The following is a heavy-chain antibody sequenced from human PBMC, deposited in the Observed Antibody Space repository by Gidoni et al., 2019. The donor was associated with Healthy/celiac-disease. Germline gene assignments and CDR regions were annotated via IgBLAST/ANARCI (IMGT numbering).Heavy chain of an antibody. V-gene: IGHV3-49*03. CDR2: IRSKAYGGTT. CDR3: TRDRGGEQWLVHVPFDY. CDR1: GFTVGYYA. J-gene: IGHJ4*02. Sequence: EVQLVESGGGVVQPGRSLRLSCTAAGFTVGYYAMRWFRQAPGKGLGWVCFIRSKAYGGTTEYSASVKGRFTISRDYSKSIAYLQMNSLKTEDTAVYYCTRDRGGEQWLVHVPFDYWGQGTLVTVSS. D-gene: IGHD6-19*01.